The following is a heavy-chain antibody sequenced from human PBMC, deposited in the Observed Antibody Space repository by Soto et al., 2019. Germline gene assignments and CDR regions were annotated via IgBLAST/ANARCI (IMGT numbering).Heavy chain of an antibody. CDR1: GGSISSSNW. CDR2: IYHSGST. Sequence: SETLSLTCAVSGGSISSSNWWSWARQPPGKGLEWIGEIYHSGSTNYNPSLKSRVTISVDKSKNQFSLKLSSVTAADTAVYYCARLSGFGFWSGYYTPYFDYWGQGTLVTVSS. CDR3: ARLSGFGFWSGYYTPYFDY. V-gene: IGHV4-4*02. J-gene: IGHJ4*02. D-gene: IGHD3-3*01.